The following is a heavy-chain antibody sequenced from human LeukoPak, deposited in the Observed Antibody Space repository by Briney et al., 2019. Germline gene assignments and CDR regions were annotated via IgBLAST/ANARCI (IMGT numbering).Heavy chain of an antibody. V-gene: IGHV4-34*01. D-gene: IGHD3-22*01. CDR2: INHSGST. Sequence: PSETLSLTCAVYGGTFSGYYWSWIRQPPGKGLEWIGEINHSGSTNYNPSLKSRVTISVDTSKNQFSLKLSSVTAADTAVHYCARGLSSSGYYTRPYYFDCWGQGTLVTVSS. CDR1: GGTFSGYY. CDR3: ARGLSSSGYYTRPYYFDC. J-gene: IGHJ4*02.